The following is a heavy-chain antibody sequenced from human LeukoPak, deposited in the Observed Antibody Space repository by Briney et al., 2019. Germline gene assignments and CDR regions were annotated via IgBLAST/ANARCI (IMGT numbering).Heavy chain of an antibody. CDR2: TIPIFGTA. Sequence: SVKVSCKASEGTFSRYVISWVRQALGQGLEWLGRTIPIFGTANYAQKFQGRVTITTDESTSTAYMELSSLRSEDTAVYYCARDLANYYDSSGYDAFDIWGQGTMVTVSS. D-gene: IGHD3-22*01. CDR1: EGTFSRYV. J-gene: IGHJ3*02. V-gene: IGHV1-69*05. CDR3: ARDLANYYDSSGYDAFDI.